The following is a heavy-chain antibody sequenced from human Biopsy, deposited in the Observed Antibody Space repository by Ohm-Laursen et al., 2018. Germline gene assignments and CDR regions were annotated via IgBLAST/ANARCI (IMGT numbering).Heavy chain of an antibody. CDR1: SGSISGNY. CDR3: ARARAYSDFWGGPKDY. J-gene: IGHJ4*02. D-gene: IGHD3-3*01. Sequence: GTLSLTCSVSSGSISGNYWGWIRQPPGKGLEWMGEINHTGSTKYNPSLMSRVTISIDTSNSQFSLKLTPVTAADTAVYFCARARAYSDFWGGPKDYWGQGILVTVSS. V-gene: IGHV4-34*01. CDR2: INHTGST.